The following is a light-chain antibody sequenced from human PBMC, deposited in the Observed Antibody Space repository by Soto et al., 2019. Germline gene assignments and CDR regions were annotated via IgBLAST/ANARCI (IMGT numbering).Light chain of an antibody. J-gene: IGLJ1*01. CDR3: SSYTSSTTLYV. CDR1: ISDVGGYNY. V-gene: IGLV2-14*01. CDR2: EVS. Sequence: QPGLTQPPSVSGTPGRSLTISCTGTISDVGGYNYVSWYQQHPGKATKLMIYEVSNRPSAVSKRFYGSKSGKKASLTISGLQAEDEADYYCSSYTSSTTLYVFGTGTKVTVL.